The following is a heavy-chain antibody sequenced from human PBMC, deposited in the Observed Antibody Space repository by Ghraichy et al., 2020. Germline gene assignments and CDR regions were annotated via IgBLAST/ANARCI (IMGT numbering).Heavy chain of an antibody. CDR3: ARESADSWSIWYFDV. V-gene: IGHV6-1*01. D-gene: IGHD6-13*01. CDR1: GDSVSNDNVA. CDR2: TYFRSQWNY. Sequence: SQTLSLTCAISGDSVSNDNVAWNWIRQSPSRGLEWLGRTYFRSQWNYDYALSVKGRLTIEPDTSKNQFSLQLKSVTPEDTALYYFARESADSWSIWYFDVWGRGTLVTVSS. J-gene: IGHJ2*01.